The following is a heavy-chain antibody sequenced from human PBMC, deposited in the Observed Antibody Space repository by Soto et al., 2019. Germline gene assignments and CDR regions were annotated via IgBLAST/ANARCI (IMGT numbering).Heavy chain of an antibody. CDR2: INPNSGGT. J-gene: IGHJ5*02. V-gene: IGHV1-2*02. CDR3: ASDNSSSWYEVWFDP. CDR1: GYTFTGYY. D-gene: IGHD6-13*01. Sequence: ASVKVSCKASGYTFTGYYMHWVRQAPGQGLEWMGWINPNSGGTNYAQKFQGRVTMTRDTSISTAYMELSRLRSDDTAVYYCASDNSSSWYEVWFDPWGQGTLVTVSS.